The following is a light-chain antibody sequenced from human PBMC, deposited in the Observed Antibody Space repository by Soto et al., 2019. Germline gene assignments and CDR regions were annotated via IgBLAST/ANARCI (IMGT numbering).Light chain of an antibody. CDR1: SSDIGAYDY. J-gene: IGLJ2*01. CDR2: EVT. V-gene: IGLV2-14*01. CDR3: PSYTTPSPLLI. Sequence: QSALTQPASVSGSPGQSITISCSGSSSDIGAYDYVSWYQQHPGKAPKLLIYEVTSRPSGVSHRFSGSKSGNTASLSISGLHLEDDADYYCPSYTTPSPLLISGGGTKLPAL.